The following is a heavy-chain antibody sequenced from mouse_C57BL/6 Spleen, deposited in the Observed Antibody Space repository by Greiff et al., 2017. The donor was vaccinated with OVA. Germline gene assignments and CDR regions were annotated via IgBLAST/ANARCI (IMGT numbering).Heavy chain of an antibody. CDR1: GYAFSSSW. J-gene: IGHJ4*01. CDR3: ARGRDGLSYYYAMDY. CDR2: IYPGDGDT. Sequence: QVQLQQSGPELVKPGASVKISCKASGYAFSSSWMNWVKQRPGKGLEWIGRIYPGDGDTNYNGKFKGKATLTADKSSSTAYMQLSSLTSEDSAVYFCARGRDGLSYYYAMDYWGQGTSVTVSS. D-gene: IGHD2-3*01. V-gene: IGHV1-82*01.